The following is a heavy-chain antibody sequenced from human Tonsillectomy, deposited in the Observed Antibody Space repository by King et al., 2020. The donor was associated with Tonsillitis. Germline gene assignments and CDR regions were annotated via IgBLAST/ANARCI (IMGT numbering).Heavy chain of an antibody. J-gene: IGHJ2*01. CDR2: ISYDGSDK. Sequence: QLVQSGGGVVQPGRSLRLSCAASGFTFSYYAMHWVRQAPGKGLEWVAVISYDGSDKYYAGSVKGRFTISRDTSKNTLYLQMSSLRADDTAVYYCARDWGPGSDFWSGYPNRYFDLWCRGALVTGSS. V-gene: IGHV3-30*04. CDR1: GFTFSYYA. D-gene: IGHD3-3*01. CDR3: ARDWGPGSDFWSGYPNRYFDL.